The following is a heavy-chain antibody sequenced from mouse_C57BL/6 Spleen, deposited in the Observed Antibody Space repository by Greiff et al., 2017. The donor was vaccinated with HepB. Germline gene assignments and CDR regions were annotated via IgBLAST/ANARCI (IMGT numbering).Heavy chain of an antibody. V-gene: IGHV1-61*01. Sequence: VQLQQSGAELVRPGSSVKLSCKASGYTFTSYWMDWVKQRPGQGLEWIGNIYPSDSETHYNQKFKDKATLTVDKSSSTAYMQLSSLTSEDSAVYYCARTYGSSLYAMDYWGQGTSVTVSS. CDR3: ARTYGSSLYAMDY. CDR2: IYPSDSET. CDR1: GYTFTSYW. J-gene: IGHJ4*01. D-gene: IGHD1-1*01.